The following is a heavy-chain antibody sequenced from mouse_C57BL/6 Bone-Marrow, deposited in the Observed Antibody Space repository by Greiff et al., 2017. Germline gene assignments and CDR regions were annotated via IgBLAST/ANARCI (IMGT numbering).Heavy chain of an antibody. D-gene: IGHD1-1*01. Sequence: EVQVVESGGDLVKPGGSLKLPCAASGFTFSRYGMSWVRQTPDKRLEWVATISSGGSYTYYPDSVKGRFTISRDNAKNTMYLQMSSLKSEDTAMDSCASNYYGSSYDYWGQGTTLTVSS. CDR1: GFTFSRYG. CDR2: ISSGGSYT. CDR3: ASNYYGSSYDY. V-gene: IGHV5-6*01. J-gene: IGHJ2*01.